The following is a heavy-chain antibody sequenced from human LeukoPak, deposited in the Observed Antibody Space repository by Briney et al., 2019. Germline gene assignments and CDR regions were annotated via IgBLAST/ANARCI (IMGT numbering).Heavy chain of an antibody. V-gene: IGHV3-30*02. CDR1: GFTFNSYG. J-gene: IGHJ4*02. CDR2: IRYDGSNK. Sequence: GGSLRLSCAASGFTFNSYGMHWVRQAPGKGLEWVAFIRYDGSNKYYADSVKGRFTISRDNSKNTVFLQMDSLRAEDTAVYYCAKGFYYYGSGSYRYFEQWGQGTLVTVSS. D-gene: IGHD3-10*01. CDR3: AKGFYYYGSGSYRYFEQ.